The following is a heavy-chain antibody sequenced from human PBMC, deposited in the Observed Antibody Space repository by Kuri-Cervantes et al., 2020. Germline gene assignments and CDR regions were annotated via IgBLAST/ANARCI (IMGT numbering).Heavy chain of an antibody. CDR1: GFTVSSNY. V-gene: IGHV3-53*01. D-gene: IGHD1-26*01. J-gene: IGHJ3*02. CDR2: IYSGGST. CDR3: ARGDSGSFTMAFDI. Sequence: GGSLRLSCAASGFTVSSNYMSWVRQAPGKGLEWVSVIYSGGSTYYADSVKGRFTISRDKSKNTLYLQMNSLRAEDTAVYYCARGDSGSFTMAFDIWGQGTMVTVSS.